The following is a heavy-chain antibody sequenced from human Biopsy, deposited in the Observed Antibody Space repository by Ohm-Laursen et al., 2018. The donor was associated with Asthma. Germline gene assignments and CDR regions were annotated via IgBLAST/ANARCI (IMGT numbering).Heavy chain of an antibody. CDR1: GFTFSSYW. J-gene: IGHJ4*02. D-gene: IGHD2-21*01. V-gene: IGHV3-9*01. CDR3: AKATLGDIGKDY. CDR2: ISWNSGSI. Sequence: SLRLSCAASGFTFSSYWMHWVQQAPGKGLEWVSGISWNSGSIGYADSVKGRFTISRDNAKNSLYLQMNSLRVEDTALYYCAKATLGDIGKDYWGQGTLVTVSS.